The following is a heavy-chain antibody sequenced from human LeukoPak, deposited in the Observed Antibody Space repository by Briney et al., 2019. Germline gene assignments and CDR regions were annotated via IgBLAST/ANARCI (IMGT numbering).Heavy chain of an antibody. D-gene: IGHD3-10*01. J-gene: IGHJ4*02. V-gene: IGHV4-61*01. CDR1: GGSVSSNTYY. CDR3: ATQKWIGTFHY. CDR2: VSYTGIT. Sequence: PSETLSLTCPVSGGSVSSNTYYWSWIRQPPGEGLERIGYVSYTGITNYNPSLKSRVTISLDTSKNQFSLQLSSVTAADTAVYYCATQKWIGTFHYWGQGALVTVSS.